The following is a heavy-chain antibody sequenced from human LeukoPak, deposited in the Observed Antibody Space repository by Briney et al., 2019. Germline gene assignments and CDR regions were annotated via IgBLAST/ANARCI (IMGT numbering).Heavy chain of an antibody. Sequence: SETLSLTCTVSGGSISSYYWSWIRQPPGKGLEWIGYIYYSGSTNYNPSLKSRVTISVDTSKNQFSLKLTSVTAADTAVYYCARQDYYGSGSYPHYWGQGTLVTVSS. CDR2: IYYSGST. D-gene: IGHD3-10*01. CDR3: ARQDYYGSGSYPHY. J-gene: IGHJ4*02. V-gene: IGHV4-59*08. CDR1: GGSISSYY.